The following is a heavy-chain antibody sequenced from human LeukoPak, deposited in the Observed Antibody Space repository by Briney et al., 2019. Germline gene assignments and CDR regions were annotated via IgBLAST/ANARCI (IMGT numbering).Heavy chain of an antibody. V-gene: IGHV3-66*02. D-gene: IGHD1-26*01. CDR2: IYSGGTT. J-gene: IGHJ4*02. CDR1: GFIVNSNY. Sequence: PGGSLRLSCAASGFIVNSNYMIWVRQAPAKGLEWVSVIYSGGTTYSADSVRGRFTISRDNSKNTLYLQMGSLRAEDTAVYYCARSGGLRFDYWGQGTLVTVSS. CDR3: ARSGGLRFDY.